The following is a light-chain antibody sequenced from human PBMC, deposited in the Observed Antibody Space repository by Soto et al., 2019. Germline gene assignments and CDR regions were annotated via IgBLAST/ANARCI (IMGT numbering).Light chain of an antibody. V-gene: IGKV1-39*01. CDR3: QQGYNMPHT. J-gene: IGKJ3*01. CDR2: DAS. CDR1: QSVTTY. Sequence: DSQMTQSPSSLSASLGDTVTITCRPSQSVTTYFDASMLQSGVPSRFSGSVSGTEFTLTISSLQPEDFATYYCQQGYNMPHTFGPGTKVEIK.